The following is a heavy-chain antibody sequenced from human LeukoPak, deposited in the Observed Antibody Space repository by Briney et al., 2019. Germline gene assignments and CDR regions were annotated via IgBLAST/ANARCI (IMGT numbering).Heavy chain of an antibody. CDR3: ANGGARGMDV. J-gene: IGHJ6*02. CDR2: ISGSGSST. CDR1: GFSFSSYA. Sequence: PGGSLRLSCAASGFSFSSYAMSWVRQAPGKGLEWVSAISGSGSSTYYADSEKGRFTISRDNSKNTLYLQMSSLRAEDTAVYYCANGGARGMDVWGQGTTVTVSS. V-gene: IGHV3-23*01. D-gene: IGHD3-16*01.